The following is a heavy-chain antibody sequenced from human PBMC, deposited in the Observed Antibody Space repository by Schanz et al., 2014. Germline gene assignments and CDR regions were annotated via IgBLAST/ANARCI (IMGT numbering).Heavy chain of an antibody. V-gene: IGHV3-7*01. Sequence: EVQLAESGGGLVQPGGSLRLSCAASTFTFSSDWMSWVRQAPGKGLEWVANIKEDGSVKDYVDSVKGRFTMSRDNSKNTMYLQINNLRADDTAVYYCARELPGVVAFDFWGQGTMVTVSS. CDR2: IKEDGSVK. D-gene: IGHD7-27*01. CDR1: TFTFSSDW. CDR3: ARELPGVVAFDF. J-gene: IGHJ3*01.